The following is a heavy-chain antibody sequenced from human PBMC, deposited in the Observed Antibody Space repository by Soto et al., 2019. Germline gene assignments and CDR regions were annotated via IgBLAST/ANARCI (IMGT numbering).Heavy chain of an antibody. D-gene: IGHD2-15*01. J-gene: IGHJ4*02. CDR1: GYTFTSYG. CDR2: ISAYNGNT. Sequence: SVKVSCKASGYTFTSYGISWVRQAPGQGLEWMGWISAYNGNTNYAQKLQGRVTMTTDTSTSTAYMELRSLRSDDTAVYYCARGNLGYCSGGSCYGDDYWGQGTLVTVSS. CDR3: ARGNLGYCSGGSCYGDDY. V-gene: IGHV1-18*04.